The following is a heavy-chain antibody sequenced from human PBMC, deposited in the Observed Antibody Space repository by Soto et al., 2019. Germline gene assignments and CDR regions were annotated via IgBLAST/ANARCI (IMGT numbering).Heavy chain of an antibody. D-gene: IGHD1-26*01. Sequence: SETLSLTCTVSGGSISSGGYYWSWIRQHPGKGLEWIGYIYYSGSTYYNPSLKSRVTISVDTSKNQFSLKLSSVTAADTAVYYCARWSGSYTRGWYYFDYWGQGTMVTVSS. J-gene: IGHJ4*02. CDR2: IYYSGST. V-gene: IGHV4-31*03. CDR3: ARWSGSYTRGWYYFDY. CDR1: GGSISSGGYY.